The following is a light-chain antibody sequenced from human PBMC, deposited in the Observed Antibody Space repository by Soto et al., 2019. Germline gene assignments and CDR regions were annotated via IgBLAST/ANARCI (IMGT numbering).Light chain of an antibody. Sequence: IVLTLSARTLSMSHGERATLSCRASQSISSSYLAWYQQKPGQAPRLLIYGASNRATGIPDRFSGSGSGTDFTLTISRLEPEDFAVYYCQQYGSSGTFGQGTKVDIK. CDR3: QQYGSSGT. J-gene: IGKJ1*01. V-gene: IGKV3-20*01. CDR1: QSISSSY. CDR2: GAS.